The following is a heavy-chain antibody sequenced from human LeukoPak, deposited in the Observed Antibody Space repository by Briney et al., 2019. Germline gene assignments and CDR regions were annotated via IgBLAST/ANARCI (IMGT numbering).Heavy chain of an antibody. CDR3: ARADWGQQLGPPDN. J-gene: IGHJ4*02. Sequence: SETLSLTCTVSGGSISSYYWSCIRQPAGKGLEWIGRIYTSGSTNYNPSLKSRVTISVDTSKNQFSLKLNSVTAADTAVYYCARADWGQQLGPPDNWGQGTLVTVSS. V-gene: IGHV4-4*07. D-gene: IGHD6-13*01. CDR2: IYTSGST. CDR1: GGSISSYY.